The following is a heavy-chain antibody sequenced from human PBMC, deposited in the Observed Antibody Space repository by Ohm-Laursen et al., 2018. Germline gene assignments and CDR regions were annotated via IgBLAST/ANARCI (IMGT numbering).Heavy chain of an antibody. J-gene: IGHJ4*02. Sequence: SLRLSCAATGFIVNSNHMSWVRQAPGKGLGWVSVINTEDQTFYLNSVKGRFSISRDNSKNTVYLQMNSLRVEDTAVYYCARGIVRGVTGPDYWGQGTLVTVSS. CDR3: ARGIVRGVTGPDY. CDR2: INTEDQT. CDR1: GFIVNSNH. D-gene: IGHD1-14*01. V-gene: IGHV3-66*01.